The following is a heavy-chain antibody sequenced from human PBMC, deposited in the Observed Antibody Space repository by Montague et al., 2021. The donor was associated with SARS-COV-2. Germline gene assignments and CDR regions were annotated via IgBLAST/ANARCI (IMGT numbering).Heavy chain of an antibody. Sequence: SETLSLTCTVSGGSISSNYWSRIRQPPGKGQEWMWNSYNSGNSNNNPTLKSGVTITVDTSKNQFSLKLSSVTAVDTAVYYCARVPFVGRPFMNYYYGMDVWGQGTPVTVSS. J-gene: IGHJ6*02. CDR3: ARVPFVGRPFMNYYYGMDV. CDR2: SYNSGNS. V-gene: IGHV4-59*01. D-gene: IGHD3-16*01. CDR1: GGSISSNY.